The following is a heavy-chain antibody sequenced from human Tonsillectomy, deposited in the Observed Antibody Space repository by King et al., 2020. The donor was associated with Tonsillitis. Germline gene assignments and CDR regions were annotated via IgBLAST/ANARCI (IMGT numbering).Heavy chain of an antibody. V-gene: IGHV3-7*03. D-gene: IGHD2-21*02. Sequence: VQLVESGGGLVRPGGSLRLSCAASGFTFSNYWMNWVRQSPGKGLEWVANINRDESQKNYVDSVEGRFTISRDNAKNSLYLQLNSLRAQDTAVYYCAGNAEENSGGVCYDALDIWGQGTKVTVSS. CDR3: AGNAEENSGGVCYDALDI. CDR1: GFTFSNYW. CDR2: INRDESQK. J-gene: IGHJ3*02.